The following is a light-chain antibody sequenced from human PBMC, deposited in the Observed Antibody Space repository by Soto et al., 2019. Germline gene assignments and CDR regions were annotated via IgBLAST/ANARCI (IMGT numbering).Light chain of an antibody. CDR2: DVS. CDR1: SSDFGYYNY. J-gene: IGLJ1*01. CDR3: CSYAGSYTFYV. Sequence: QSALTQPRSVSGSPGQSVTISCTGTSSDFGYYNYVSWYQQHPGTAPKLMIYDVSMRPSGVPDRFSGSKSGNTASLTISGLQAEDEADYYCCSYAGSYTFYVFGTGTKDTVL. V-gene: IGLV2-11*01.